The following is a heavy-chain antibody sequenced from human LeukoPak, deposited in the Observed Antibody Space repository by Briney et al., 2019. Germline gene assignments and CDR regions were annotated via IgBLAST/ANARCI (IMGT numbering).Heavy chain of an antibody. V-gene: IGHV3-23*01. D-gene: IGHD3-10*01. CDR2: ISGSGGST. Sequence: GGSLRLSCAASGFTFSSYAMSWVRQAPGKGLEWVSAISGSGGSTYYADSAKGRFTISRDDSKNTLYLQMNSLRAEDTAVYYCAEVRNYFDYWGQGTLVTVSS. J-gene: IGHJ4*02. CDR1: GFTFSSYA. CDR3: AEVRNYFDY.